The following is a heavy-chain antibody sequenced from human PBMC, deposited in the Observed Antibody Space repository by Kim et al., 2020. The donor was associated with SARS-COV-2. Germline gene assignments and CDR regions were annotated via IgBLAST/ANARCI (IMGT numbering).Heavy chain of an antibody. CDR3: AKGVTNSGFDY. D-gene: IGHD1-26*01. CDR2: ISWDGTRT. J-gene: IGHJ4*02. V-gene: IGHV3-23*01. Sequence: GGSLRLSCVASGFTFSTSPMGWVRQAPGEGLEWVSRISWDGTRTYYADSVKGRVTMSSDKSKNTVYLHMNNLRVEDTAVYYCAKGVTNSGFDYWGQGAQFTVST. CDR1: GFTFSTSP.